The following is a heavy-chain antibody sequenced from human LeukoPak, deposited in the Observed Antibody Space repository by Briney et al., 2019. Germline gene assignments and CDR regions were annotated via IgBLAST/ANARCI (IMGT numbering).Heavy chain of an antibody. D-gene: IGHD6-19*01. CDR3: TSWYSSGGDY. J-gene: IGHJ4*02. V-gene: IGHV3-49*04. CDR2: IRSKAYGGTT. Sequence: PGRYLRLYGTASGFTCGDYAMSWVRQAPGNGLEGVGFIRSKAYGGTTEYAASVKGRFTISRDDSKRIAYLQMNSLKTEDTAVYYCTSWYSSGGDYWGQGTLVTVSS. CDR1: GFTCGDYA.